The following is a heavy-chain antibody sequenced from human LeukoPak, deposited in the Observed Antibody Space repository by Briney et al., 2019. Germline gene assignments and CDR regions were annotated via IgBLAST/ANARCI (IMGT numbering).Heavy chain of an antibody. CDR2: IKHDGSEK. D-gene: IGHD3-16*01. CDR3: ARDWGARQIDY. CDR1: GFIFTNYF. J-gene: IGHJ4*02. Sequence: GGSLRLSCAASGFIFTNYFMSWVRQAPGKGLEWVASIKHDGSEKYYVDSVRGRFTISRDNTMNSLYLQMNSLRAEDSAVYYCARDWGARQIDYWGQGTLVTVSS. V-gene: IGHV3-7*03.